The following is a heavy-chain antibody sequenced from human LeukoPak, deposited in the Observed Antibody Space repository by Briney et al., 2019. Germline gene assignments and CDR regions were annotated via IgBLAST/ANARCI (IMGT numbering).Heavy chain of an antibody. D-gene: IGHD3-10*01. Sequence: KSSETLSLTCTVSGGSISSYYWSWIRQPPGKGLEWIGYIYYSGSTNYNPSLKSRVTISVDTSKNQFSLKLSSVTAADTAVYYCARHPGRAIFDYWGQGTLVTVSS. CDR2: IYYSGST. CDR1: GGSISSYY. J-gene: IGHJ4*02. V-gene: IGHV4-59*08. CDR3: ARHPGRAIFDY.